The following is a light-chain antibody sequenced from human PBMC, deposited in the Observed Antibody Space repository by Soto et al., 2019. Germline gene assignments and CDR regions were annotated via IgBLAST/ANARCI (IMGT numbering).Light chain of an antibody. CDR1: SSDVGVYNY. Sequence: VLTQPRSVSGSPGQSVTISCTGTSSDVGVYNYVSWYQQHPGKAPKLMIYDVTKRPSGVPDRFSGSKSANTASLTISGLQAEDEADYYCCSYAGSYTFVFGTGTKVTVL. CDR2: DVT. CDR3: CSYAGSYTFV. V-gene: IGLV2-11*01. J-gene: IGLJ1*01.